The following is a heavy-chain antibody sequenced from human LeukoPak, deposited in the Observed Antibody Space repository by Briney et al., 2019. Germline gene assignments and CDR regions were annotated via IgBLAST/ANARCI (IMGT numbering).Heavy chain of an antibody. CDR1: GFTFSSYG. CDR3: ARDPSWLRYFDY. D-gene: IGHD3-22*01. V-gene: IGHV3-33*01. Sequence: PGRSLRLSCAASGFTFSSYGIHWVRQAPGKGLEWVALIWYDGSNRYYVDSVKGRFTISRDNSKKTVYLQMNSLRAEDTAVYYCARDPSWLRYFDYWGQGTLVTVAS. J-gene: IGHJ4*02. CDR2: IWYDGSNR.